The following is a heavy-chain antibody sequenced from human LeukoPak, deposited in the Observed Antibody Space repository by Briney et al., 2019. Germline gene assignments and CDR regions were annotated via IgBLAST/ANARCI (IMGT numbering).Heavy chain of an antibody. D-gene: IGHD6-13*01. J-gene: IGHJ4*02. V-gene: IGHV4-59*01. CDR3: AREGSSRTNFDY. CDR2: IYYSGST. Sequence: SETLSLTCTVSGGSISSYYWSWIRQPPGKGLEWIGHIYYSGSTNYNPSLKSRVTISVDTSKNQFSLKLSSVTAADTAVYYCAREGSSRTNFDYWGQGTLVTVSS. CDR1: GGSISSYY.